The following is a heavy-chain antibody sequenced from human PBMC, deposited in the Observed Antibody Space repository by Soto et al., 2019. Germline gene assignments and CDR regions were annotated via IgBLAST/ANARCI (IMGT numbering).Heavy chain of an antibody. J-gene: IGHJ5*02. CDR3: ARVNMMSWFDP. Sequence: PSETLSLACTVSGGSISSGGYYWSWIRQHPGKGLEWIGYIYYSGSTYYNPSLKSRVTIPVDTSKNQFSLKLSSVTAADTAVYYCARVNMMSWFDPWGQGTLVTVSS. V-gene: IGHV4-31*03. CDR2: IYYSGST. CDR1: GGSISSGGYY. D-gene: IGHD3-16*01.